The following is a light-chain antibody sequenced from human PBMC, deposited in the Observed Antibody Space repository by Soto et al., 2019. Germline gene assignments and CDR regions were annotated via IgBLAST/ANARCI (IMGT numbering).Light chain of an antibody. CDR3: QQSYSTPHT. CDR1: QTIDSY. J-gene: IGKJ4*01. Sequence: DIQMTQSPSSLSASAGDRVTITCRASQTIDSYVNWYQQKPGKAPKLLIYGTSNLRGGVPLRFSGSGSGRDVTLTISSLQPEDFATYYCQQSYSTPHTFGGGTNVEV. CDR2: GTS. V-gene: IGKV1-39*01.